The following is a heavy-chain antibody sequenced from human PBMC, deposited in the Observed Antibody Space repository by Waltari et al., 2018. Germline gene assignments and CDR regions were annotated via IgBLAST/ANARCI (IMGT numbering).Heavy chain of an antibody. Sequence: EVQLAESGGGLVLPGGSLRLSCVASGFSFSAQDRDWVRQAPGKGLEWVGRSRNKGHSFSTEYAASVRGRFTISRDDSKNSLYIEMNSLKTEDTAVYYCARDLDGDSNLDYWGQGTLVTVSS. J-gene: IGHJ4*02. V-gene: IGHV3-72*01. D-gene: IGHD2-21*02. CDR2: SRNKGHSFST. CDR3: ARDLDGDSNLDY. CDR1: GFSFSAQD.